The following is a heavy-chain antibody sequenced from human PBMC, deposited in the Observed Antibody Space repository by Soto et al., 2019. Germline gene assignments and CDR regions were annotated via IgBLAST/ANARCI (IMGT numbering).Heavy chain of an antibody. Sequence: QVTLKESGPVLVKPTETLTLTCTVSGFSLSNARLGVSWIRQPPGKALEWLAHIFSNDEKSYSTSLKSRLTISKDTAKSQIVLNMNNMGPVDTATYYCARISYYDGSNRPLNWFDPWGQGTLVTVSS. V-gene: IGHV2-26*01. CDR1: GFSLSNARLG. D-gene: IGHD3-22*01. CDR3: ARISYYDGSNRPLNWFDP. J-gene: IGHJ5*02. CDR2: IFSNDEK.